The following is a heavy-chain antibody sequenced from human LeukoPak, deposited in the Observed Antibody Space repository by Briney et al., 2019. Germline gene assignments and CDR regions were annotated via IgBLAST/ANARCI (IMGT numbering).Heavy chain of an antibody. J-gene: IGHJ4*02. V-gene: IGHV3-7*01. Sequence: PGGSLRLSCAASGFTFSRSWMGWVRQAPGKGLEWVANIKQDGTSKYYEDSLKGRFTISRDNAKNSVYLQMNSVGADDTALYYCARHSDYCFDQWGPGTLVTVSS. CDR1: GFTFSRSW. D-gene: IGHD3-22*01. CDR3: ARHSDYCFDQ. CDR2: IKQDGTSK.